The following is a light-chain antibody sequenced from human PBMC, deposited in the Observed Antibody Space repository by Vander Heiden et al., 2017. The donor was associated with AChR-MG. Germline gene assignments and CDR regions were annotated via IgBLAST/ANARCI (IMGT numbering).Light chain of an antibody. CDR1: QTIGRY. V-gene: IGKV1-39*01. CDR3: QQSYNTPRT. CDR2: AAS. J-gene: IGKJ1*01. Sequence: DIHITQFPSSLSASVGARVTLTCRASQTIGRYLNWYQQKPGKAHQLLISAASSLQSGVPSRFSGSGSGTDFTLRISNLQPEDFATYYCQQSYNTPRTFGRGTKVDIK.